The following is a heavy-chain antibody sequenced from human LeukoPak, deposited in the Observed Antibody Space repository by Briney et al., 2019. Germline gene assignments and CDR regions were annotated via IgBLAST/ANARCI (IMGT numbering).Heavy chain of an antibody. V-gene: IGHV3-23*01. CDR3: AKSRRLYGDFIDY. J-gene: IGHJ4*02. CDR2: ISGNGGST. CDR1: GFTFSTYA. Sequence: GGSLSLSCAASGFTFSTYAMNWVRQAPGKGLGWVSTISGNGGSTYYADSVKGRFTISRDNSKNTLYLQMNSLKAEDTAVYYCAKSRRLYGDFIDYWGQGTLVTVSS. D-gene: IGHD4-17*01.